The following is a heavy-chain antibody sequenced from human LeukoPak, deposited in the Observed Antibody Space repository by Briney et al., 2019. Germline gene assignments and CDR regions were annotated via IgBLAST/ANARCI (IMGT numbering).Heavy chain of an antibody. V-gene: IGHV4-39*07. CDR3: ARILGIAAAGRTDPLWSGSRHGMDV. D-gene: IGHD6-13*01. J-gene: IGHJ6*02. CDR1: GGSISSSSYY. CDR2: IYYSGST. Sequence: PSETLSLTCTVSGGSISSSSYYWGWIRQPPGKGLEWIGSIYYSGSTYYNPSLKSRVTISVDTSKNQFSLKLSSVTAADTAVYYCARILGIAAAGRTDPLWSGSRHGMDVWGQGTTVTVSS.